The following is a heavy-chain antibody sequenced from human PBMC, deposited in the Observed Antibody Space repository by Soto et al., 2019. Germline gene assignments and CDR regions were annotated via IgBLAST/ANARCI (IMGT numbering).Heavy chain of an antibody. V-gene: IGHV1-3*01. CDR1: GYTFTSYA. CDR2: INAGNGNT. J-gene: IGHJ2*01. CDR3: ARDSRNLDWYFDL. Sequence: AAVKVSCKASGYTFTSYAMHWVRQAPGQRLEWMGWINAGNGNTKYPQKFQGRVTITRDTSASTAYMELSSLRSEDTAVYYCARDSRNLDWYFDLWGRGTLVTVSS.